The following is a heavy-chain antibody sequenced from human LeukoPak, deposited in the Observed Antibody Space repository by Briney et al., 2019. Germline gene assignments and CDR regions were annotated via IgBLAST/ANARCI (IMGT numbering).Heavy chain of an antibody. CDR2: IKQDGSEK. J-gene: IGHJ4*02. V-gene: IGHV3-7*03. CDR3: AREIMETYYYDSSGYGSFDY. CDR1: GFTFSIYA. Sequence: GGSLRLSCAASGFTFSIYAMSWVRQAPGKGLEWVANIKQDGSEKYYVDSVKGRFTISRDNAKNSLYLQMNSLRAEDTAVYYCAREIMETYYYDSSGYGSFDYWGQGTLVTVSS. D-gene: IGHD3-22*01.